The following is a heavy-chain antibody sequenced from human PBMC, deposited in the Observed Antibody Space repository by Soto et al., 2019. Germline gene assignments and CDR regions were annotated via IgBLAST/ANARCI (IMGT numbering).Heavy chain of an antibody. Sequence: PGGSLRLSCAASGLTFSGSAMHWVRQASGKGLEWVGRIRSKANSYATAYAASVKGRFTISRDDSKNTAYLQMNSLKTEDTAVYYCTSRGYDILTGPFDYWGQGTLVTVSS. CDR3: TSRGYDILTGPFDY. J-gene: IGHJ4*02. D-gene: IGHD3-9*01. V-gene: IGHV3-73*01. CDR1: GLTFSGSA. CDR2: IRSKANSYAT.